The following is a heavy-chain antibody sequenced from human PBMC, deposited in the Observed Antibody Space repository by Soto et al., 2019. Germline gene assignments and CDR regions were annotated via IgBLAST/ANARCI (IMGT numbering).Heavy chain of an antibody. Sequence: PSETLSLTWSVSGGSISSDYWSWIRQPPGKGLEWIGYIQYSGTINYNPSLKSRVTTSVDTSNNHCSLKLSSVTAADTALYYCARGRLRSAPDYWGQGALVTVSS. CDR2: IQYSGTI. CDR3: ARGRLRSAPDY. CDR1: GGSISSDY. J-gene: IGHJ4*02. V-gene: IGHV4-59*01. D-gene: IGHD4-17*01.